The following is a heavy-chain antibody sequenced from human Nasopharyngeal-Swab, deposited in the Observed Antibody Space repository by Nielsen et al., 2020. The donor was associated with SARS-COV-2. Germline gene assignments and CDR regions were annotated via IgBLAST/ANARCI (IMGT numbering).Heavy chain of an antibody. CDR3: ATRGYSGYDSA. V-gene: IGHV3-7*01. CDR2: IKQDGSEK. CDR1: GFTFSSYW. Sequence: GESLKISCAASGFTFSSYWMSWARQAPGKGLEWVANIKQDGSEKYYVDSVKGRFTISRDNAKNSLYLQMNSLRAEDTAVYYCATRGYSGYDSAWGQGTMVTVSS. D-gene: IGHD5-12*01. J-gene: IGHJ3*01.